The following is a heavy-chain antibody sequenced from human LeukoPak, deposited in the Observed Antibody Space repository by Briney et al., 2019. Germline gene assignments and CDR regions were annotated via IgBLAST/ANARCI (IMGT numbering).Heavy chain of an antibody. CDR3: ARLVPSSSWYLDS. Sequence: PSETLSLTCTVSGGSISSSSDYWGWIRQPPGKGLEWIGSIYYSGNTYYNPSLKSRVTISVDKSKNQFSLKLSSVTAADTAVYYCARLVPSSSWYLDSWGQGTLVTVSS. CDR2: IYYSGNT. D-gene: IGHD6-13*01. CDR1: GGSISSSSDY. J-gene: IGHJ4*02. V-gene: IGHV4-39*01.